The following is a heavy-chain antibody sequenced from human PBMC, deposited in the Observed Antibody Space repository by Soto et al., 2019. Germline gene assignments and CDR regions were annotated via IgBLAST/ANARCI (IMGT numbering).Heavy chain of an antibody. Sequence: QVQLQESGPGLVRPSETLSLTCTVSGGSVSSDSYFWTWIRQPPGKGLEWIGYIYHTGSTNHNPSLKSRVTISLDTSKTHFSLRLSSVTAADTAMYYCARVDGSGTYSLFDYWGQGTLVTVSS. V-gene: IGHV4-61*03. J-gene: IGHJ4*02. CDR3: ARVDGSGTYSLFDY. CDR2: IYHTGST. CDR1: GGSVSSDSYF. D-gene: IGHD3-10*01.